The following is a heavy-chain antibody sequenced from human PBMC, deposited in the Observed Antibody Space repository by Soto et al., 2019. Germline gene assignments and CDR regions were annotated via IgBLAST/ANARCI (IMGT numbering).Heavy chain of an antibody. V-gene: IGHV1-18*01. CDR2: ISAHNGNT. J-gene: IGHJ4*02. D-gene: IGHD1-1*01. CDR1: GYGFTTYG. Sequence: QVHLVQSGAEVKKPGASVKVSCKGSGYGFTTYGITWVRQAPGQGLERMAWISAHNGNTNYAQKLQGRVTVTRDTSTSTAYMELRILISDDTSVYYCARGRYGDYWGQGALVTVSS. CDR3: ARGRYGDY.